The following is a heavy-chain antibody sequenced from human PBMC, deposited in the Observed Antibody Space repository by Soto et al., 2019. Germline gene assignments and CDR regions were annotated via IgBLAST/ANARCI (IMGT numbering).Heavy chain of an antibody. J-gene: IGHJ3*02. Sequence: ASVKDSCKGSGYTLTELSMHWVRQAPGKGLEWMGGFDPEDGETIYAQKFQGRVTMTEDTSTDTAYMELSSLRSEDTAVYYCATEGTIFGVGGAFDIWGQGTMVTVSS. V-gene: IGHV1-24*01. CDR3: ATEGTIFGVGGAFDI. CDR1: GYTLTELS. CDR2: FDPEDGET. D-gene: IGHD3-3*01.